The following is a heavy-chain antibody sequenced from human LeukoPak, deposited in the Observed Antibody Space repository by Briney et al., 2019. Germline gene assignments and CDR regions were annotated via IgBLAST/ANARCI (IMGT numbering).Heavy chain of an antibody. CDR1: WFTVSSNY. CDR3: AGQLLTDAFDI. D-gene: IGHD2-2*01. CDR2: IYYGGST. J-gene: IGHJ3*02. V-gene: IGHV3-53*01. Sequence: TGGFLRLSCAASWFTVSSNYMSWVRQAPGKGLGWVSVIYYGGSTYYADSLKGRFTISRDNSKNTLYLQMNSLRAEDPAVYYCAGQLLTDAFDIWGQGTMVTVSS.